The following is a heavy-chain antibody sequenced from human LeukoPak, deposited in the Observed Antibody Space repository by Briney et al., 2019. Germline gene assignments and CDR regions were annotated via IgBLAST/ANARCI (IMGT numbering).Heavy chain of an antibody. D-gene: IGHD3-22*01. J-gene: IGHJ4*02. V-gene: IGHV1-69*04. Sequence: GASVKVSCKASGGTFSSYAISWVRQAPGQGLEWMGRIIPIFGIANYAQKFQGRVTITADKSTSTAYIELSSLRSVDTAVYYCARASYYYDSSGYYLDYWGQGTLVTVSS. CDR3: ARASYYYDSSGYYLDY. CDR1: GGTFSSYA. CDR2: IIPIFGIA.